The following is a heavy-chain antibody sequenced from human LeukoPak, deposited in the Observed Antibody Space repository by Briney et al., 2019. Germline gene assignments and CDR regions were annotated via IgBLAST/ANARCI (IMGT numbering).Heavy chain of an antibody. CDR1: GGSISSSSYY. V-gene: IGHV4-30-2*01. CDR2: IYHSGST. J-gene: IGHJ5*02. CDR3: ARGSYDFWSGYFDWFDP. D-gene: IGHD3-3*01. Sequence: SETLSLTCTVSGGSISSSSYYWGWIRQPPGKGLEWIGYIYHSGSTYYNPSLKSRVTISVDRSKNQFSLKLSSVTAADTAVYYCARGSYDFWSGYFDWFDPWGQGTLVTVSS.